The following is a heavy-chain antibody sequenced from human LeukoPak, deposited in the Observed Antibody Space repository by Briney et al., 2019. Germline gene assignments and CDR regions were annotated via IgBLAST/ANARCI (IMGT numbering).Heavy chain of an antibody. V-gene: IGHV4-31*03. Sequence: SETLSLTCTVSGGSISSGGYYWSWIRQHPGKGLEWIGCIYYSGSTYYNPSLKSRVTISVDTSKNQFSLKLSSVTAADTAVYYFARENDSYDILTGYYFDYWGQGTLVTVSS. J-gene: IGHJ4*02. CDR2: IYYSGST. CDR3: ARENDSYDILTGYYFDY. CDR1: GGSISSGGYY. D-gene: IGHD3-9*01.